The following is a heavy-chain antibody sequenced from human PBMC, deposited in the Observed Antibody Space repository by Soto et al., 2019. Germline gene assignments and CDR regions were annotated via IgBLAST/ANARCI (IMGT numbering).Heavy chain of an antibody. CDR1: GGSISSYY. D-gene: IGHD1-26*01. Sequence: SETLSLTCTVSGGSISSYYWSWIRQPPGKGLEWIGYIYYSGSTNYNPSLKSRVTISVDTSKNQFSLKLSSVTAADTAVYYCASNPPQAWDRTFGYWGQGTLVTVSS. CDR2: IYYSGST. J-gene: IGHJ4*02. CDR3: ASNPPQAWDRTFGY. V-gene: IGHV4-59*12.